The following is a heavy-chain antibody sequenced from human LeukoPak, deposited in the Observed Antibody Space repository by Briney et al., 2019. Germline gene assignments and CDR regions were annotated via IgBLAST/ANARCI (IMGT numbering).Heavy chain of an antibody. J-gene: IGHJ5*02. Sequence: SETLSLTCTVSGGSISSYYWSWIRQPAGKGLEWIGRIYTSGSTNYNPSLKSRVTTSVDTSKNQFSLKLSSVTAADTAVYYCAGDDSGYEYNWFDPWGQGTLVTVSS. CDR1: GGSISSYY. CDR2: IYTSGST. CDR3: AGDDSGYEYNWFDP. V-gene: IGHV4-4*07. D-gene: IGHD5-12*01.